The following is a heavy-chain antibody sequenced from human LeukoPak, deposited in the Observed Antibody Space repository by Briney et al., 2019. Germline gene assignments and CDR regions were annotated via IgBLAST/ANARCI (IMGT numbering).Heavy chain of an antibody. CDR2: IFSHGGT. V-gene: IGHV4-59*01. CDR1: GVSFRDYY. CDR3: ASTHGRYDTRGYHVNYFDP. J-gene: IGHJ5*02. Sequence: SETLSLTCTASGVSFRDYYWSWIRQSPGQGLQWLGYIFSHGGTDYNPSLKGRVTISVDTPKHQFSLQLTSVTAADTAVYYCASTHGRYDTRGYHVNYFDPWGQGTLVPVSS. D-gene: IGHD3-22*01.